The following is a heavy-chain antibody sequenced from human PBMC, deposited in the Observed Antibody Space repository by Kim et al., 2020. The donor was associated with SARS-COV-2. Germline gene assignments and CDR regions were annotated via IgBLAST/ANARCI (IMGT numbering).Heavy chain of an antibody. CDR1: GFTFSSYA. V-gene: IGHV3-23*01. CDR3: AKSKTINYGSGNPDY. D-gene: IGHD3-10*01. J-gene: IGHJ4*02. CDR2: ISGNGGNT. Sequence: GGSLRLSCAASGFTFSSYAMSWVRQAPGKGLEWVSAISGNGGNTYYADSVKGRFTISRDNSKNTLYLQMNSLRAEDTAVYYCAKSKTINYGSGNPDYWGKGPRVTLST.